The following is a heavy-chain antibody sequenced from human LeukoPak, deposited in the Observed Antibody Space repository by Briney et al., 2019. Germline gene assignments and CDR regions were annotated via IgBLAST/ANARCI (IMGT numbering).Heavy chain of an antibody. J-gene: IGHJ5*02. CDR1: GGSFSGYY. CDR3: ARGSRYYGSGSYYRWFDP. Sequence: TASETLSLTCAVYGGSFSGYYWSWIRQPPGKGLEWIGEINHSGSTNHNPSLKSRVTISVDTSKNQFSLKLSSVTAADTAVYYCARGSRYYGSGSYYRWFDPWGQGTLVTVSS. CDR2: INHSGST. D-gene: IGHD3-10*01. V-gene: IGHV4-34*01.